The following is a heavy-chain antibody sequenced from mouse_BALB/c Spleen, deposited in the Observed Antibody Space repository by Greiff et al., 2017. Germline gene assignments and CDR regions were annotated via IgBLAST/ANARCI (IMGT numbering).Heavy chain of an antibody. Sequence: VQLQQPGAELVKPGTSVKLSCKASGYNFTSYWINWVKLRPGQGLEWIGDIYPGSGSTNYNEKFKSKATLTVDTSSSTAYMQLSSLASEDSALYYCARSSIYYYGSSYRYYAMDYWGQGTSVTVSS. CDR1: GYNFTSYW. J-gene: IGHJ4*01. CDR2: IYPGSGST. V-gene: IGHV1-55*01. CDR3: ARSSIYYYGSSYRYYAMDY. D-gene: IGHD1-1*01.